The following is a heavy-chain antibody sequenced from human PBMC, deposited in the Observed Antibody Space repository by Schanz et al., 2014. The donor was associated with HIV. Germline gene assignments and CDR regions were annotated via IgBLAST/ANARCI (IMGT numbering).Heavy chain of an antibody. D-gene: IGHD1-26*01. CDR1: GFTFSTND. Sequence: VHLVESGGGVVQPGRSLRLSCAASGFTFSTNDMHWVRQVPGKGLDWVSTISGSDGDTYYADSVKGRFTISRDNSRNALYLQMNSLRAEDTAVYYCAREREESIAYYYYGMDVWGQGTAVTVSS. CDR3: AREREESIAYYYYGMDV. V-gene: IGHV3-23*04. CDR2: ISGSDGDT. J-gene: IGHJ6*02.